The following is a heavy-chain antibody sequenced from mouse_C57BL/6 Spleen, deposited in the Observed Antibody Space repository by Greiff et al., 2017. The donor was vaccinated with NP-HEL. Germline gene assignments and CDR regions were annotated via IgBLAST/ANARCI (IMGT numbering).Heavy chain of an antibody. CDR1: GFTFSSYG. V-gene: IGHV5-6*01. J-gene: IGHJ4*01. D-gene: IGHD2-4*01. Sequence: EVNVVESGGDLVKPGGSLKLSCAASGFTFSSYGMSWVRQTPDKRLEWVATISSGGSYTYYPDSVKGRFTISRDNAKNTLYLQMSSLKSEDTAMYYCARHEDYDSYYAMDYWGQGTSVTVSS. CDR3: ARHEDYDSYYAMDY. CDR2: ISSGGSYT.